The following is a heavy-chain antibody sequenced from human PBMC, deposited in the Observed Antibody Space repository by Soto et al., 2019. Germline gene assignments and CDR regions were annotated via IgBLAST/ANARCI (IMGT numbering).Heavy chain of an antibody. CDR1: IFPFNSYG. D-gene: IGHD1-26*01. J-gene: IGHJ6*02. CDR3: ARGIVGTGYLDYFYYYGMDV. Sequence: GGSLQLSFAASIFPFNSYGMHWVRQAPGKGLEWVSVISSSGSTTYYADSVKGRFTLSRDNSKNTLYLQMNSLRAEDTAVYYCARGIVGTGYLDYFYYYGMDVWGQGTTVTVSS. V-gene: IGHV3-23*01. CDR2: ISSSGSTT.